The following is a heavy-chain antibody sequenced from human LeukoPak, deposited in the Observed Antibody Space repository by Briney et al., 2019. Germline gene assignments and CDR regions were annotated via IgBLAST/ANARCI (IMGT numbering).Heavy chain of an antibody. CDR3: ATESVDLFDF. J-gene: IGHJ4*02. V-gene: IGHV3-15*01. CDR1: GFHFSKVW. CDR2: IRSKNDGRTT. Sequence: GGPLRHSCAASGFHFSKVWMRWVRQPRGKGLEWVGRIRSKNDGRTTDHPSPVKCRYTVSRDDSKTTLCLQMNSLKTEDTAVYYCATESVDLFDFWAQGRVVIVSS. D-gene: IGHD4-23*01.